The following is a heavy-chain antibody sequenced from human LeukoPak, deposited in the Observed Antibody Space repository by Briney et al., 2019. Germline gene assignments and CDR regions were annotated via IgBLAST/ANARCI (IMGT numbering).Heavy chain of an antibody. Sequence: GGSLRLSCAASGFTFSSYEMNWVRQAPGKGLEWVSYISSSGSTIYYADSVKGRFTIPRDNAKNTLYLQMNSLRAEDTAVYYCARDFKEADPWGQGTLVTVSS. CDR3: ARDFKEADP. CDR1: GFTFSSYE. V-gene: IGHV3-48*03. J-gene: IGHJ5*02. CDR2: ISSSGSTI.